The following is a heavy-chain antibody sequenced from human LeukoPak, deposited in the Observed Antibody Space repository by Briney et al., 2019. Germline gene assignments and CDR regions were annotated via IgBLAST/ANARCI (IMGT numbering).Heavy chain of an antibody. Sequence: PGRSLRLSCAASGSTFSSYGMHWVRQAPGKGLEWVAVKWYDGSNKYYADSVKGRFTISRDNSKNTLYLQMNSLRAEDTAVYYCARVGSSSWYFLDGAFDIWGQGTMVTVSS. J-gene: IGHJ3*02. V-gene: IGHV3-33*01. D-gene: IGHD6-13*01. CDR3: ARVGSSSWYFLDGAFDI. CDR2: KWYDGSNK. CDR1: GSTFSSYG.